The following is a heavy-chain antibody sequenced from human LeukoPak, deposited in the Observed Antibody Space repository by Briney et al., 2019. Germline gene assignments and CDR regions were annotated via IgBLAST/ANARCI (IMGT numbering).Heavy chain of an antibody. CDR1: GFTFSDYW. V-gene: IGHV3-74*01. CDR2: INGDGSGP. Sequence: GGSLRLSCAASGFTFSDYWMHWVRQAPGKGLVWVSRINGDGSGPSYADSVKGRFTVSRDNARSTLYLQMNSLRAEDTAVYYCARKWFDPWGQGTLVTVSS. J-gene: IGHJ5*02. D-gene: IGHD1-14*01. CDR3: ARKWFDP.